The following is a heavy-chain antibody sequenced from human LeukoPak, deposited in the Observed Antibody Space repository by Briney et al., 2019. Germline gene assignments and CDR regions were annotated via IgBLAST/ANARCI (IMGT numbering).Heavy chain of an antibody. CDR2: INPNSGGT. Sequence: ASVKVSCKASGYTFTGYYMHWVRQAPGQGLEWMGWINPNSGGTNYAQKFQGRVTMTRDTSISTAYMELSRLRSDDTAVYYCARRGFITMVRGVIITSYFFDYWGQGTLVIVSS. V-gene: IGHV1-2*02. D-gene: IGHD3-10*01. J-gene: IGHJ4*02. CDR1: GYTFTGYY. CDR3: ARRGFITMVRGVIITSYFFDY.